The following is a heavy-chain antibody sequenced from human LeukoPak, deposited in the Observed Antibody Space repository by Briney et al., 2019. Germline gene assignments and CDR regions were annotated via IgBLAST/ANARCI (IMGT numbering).Heavy chain of an antibody. V-gene: IGHV3-30*04. CDR3: ARDRESYEFWFDP. J-gene: IGHJ5*02. CDR2: ISYDGSNK. D-gene: IGHD1-26*01. Sequence: GGSLRLSCAASGFTFSSYAMHWVRQAPGKGLEWVAVISYDGSNKYYADSVKGRFTISRDNSKNTLYLQMNSLRAEDTAVYYCARDRESYEFWFDPWGQGTLVTVSS. CDR1: GFTFSSYA.